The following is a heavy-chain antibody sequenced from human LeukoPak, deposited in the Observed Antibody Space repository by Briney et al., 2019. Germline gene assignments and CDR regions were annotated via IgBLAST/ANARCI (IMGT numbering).Heavy chain of an antibody. J-gene: IGHJ4*02. CDR1: GYTLTELS. CDR2: FDPEDGET. CDR3: ATEARYYGGNSRFDY. Sequence: ASVKVSCKVSGYTLTELSMHWVRQAPGKGLEWMGGFDPEDGETIYAQKFQGRVTMTEDTSTDTAYMELSSLRSEDTAVYYCATEARYYGGNSRFDYWGQGTLVTVSS. V-gene: IGHV1-24*01. D-gene: IGHD4-23*01.